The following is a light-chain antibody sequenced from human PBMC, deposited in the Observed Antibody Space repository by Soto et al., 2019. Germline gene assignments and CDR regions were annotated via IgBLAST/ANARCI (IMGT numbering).Light chain of an antibody. Sequence: QSVLTQPPSASGSPGQSVIISCTGTSSDIGYYNYVSWYQQYPGKAPKLLIYEVSKRPSGVPDRFSGSKSGNTASLTVSGLQAADEADYYCTSYAGTDVHYVFGTGTKVTV. J-gene: IGLJ1*01. V-gene: IGLV2-8*01. CDR3: TSYAGTDVHYV. CDR2: EVS. CDR1: SSDIGYYNY.